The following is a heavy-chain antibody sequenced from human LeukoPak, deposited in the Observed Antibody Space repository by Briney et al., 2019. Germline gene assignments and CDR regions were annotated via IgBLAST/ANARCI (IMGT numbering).Heavy chain of an antibody. Sequence: GGSLRLSCAASGFTFSDYYVDWVRQAPGKGLEWVSTISGTGSSTYYADSAKGRFTISRDNSKDTLFLQLNSLTAADTAMYFCAKASVAIPQYCNSWGQGTLVTVSS. CDR3: AKASVAIPQYCNS. CDR2: ISGTGSST. V-gene: IGHV3-23*01. CDR1: GFTFSDYY. J-gene: IGHJ5*02. D-gene: IGHD2-2*02.